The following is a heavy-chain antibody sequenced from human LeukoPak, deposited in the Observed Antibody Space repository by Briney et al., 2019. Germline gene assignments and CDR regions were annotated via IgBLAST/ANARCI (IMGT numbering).Heavy chain of an antibody. CDR3: ASRDYGGNGDY. J-gene: IGHJ4*02. D-gene: IGHD4-23*01. Sequence: PSETLSLTCTVSGGSISSYYWSWVRQPPGKGLEWIGYIYYSGSTNYNPSLKSRVTISVDTSKNQFSLKLSSVTAADTAVYYCASRDYGGNGDYWGQGTLVTVSS. V-gene: IGHV4-59*08. CDR2: IYYSGST. CDR1: GGSISSYY.